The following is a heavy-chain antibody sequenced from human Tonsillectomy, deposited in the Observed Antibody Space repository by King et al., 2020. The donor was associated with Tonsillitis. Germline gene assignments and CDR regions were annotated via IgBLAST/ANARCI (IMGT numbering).Heavy chain of an antibody. Sequence: VQLVESGGGVVQPGRSLRLSCAASGFTFSSYGMHWVRQAPGKGLEWVAVISYDGTNKYYADSVKGRFTISRDNSKNTMYLQMNSLRAEDTAVYYCAKGGDPSYDFWGGSQIYYYYGMDVWGQGTTVTVSS. V-gene: IGHV3-30*18. D-gene: IGHD3-3*01. CDR2: ISYDGTNK. CDR3: AKGGDPSYDFWGGSQIYYYYGMDV. CDR1: GFTFSSYG. J-gene: IGHJ6*02.